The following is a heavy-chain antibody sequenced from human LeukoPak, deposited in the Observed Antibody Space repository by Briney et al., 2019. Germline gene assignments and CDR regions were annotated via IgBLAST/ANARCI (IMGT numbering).Heavy chain of an antibody. CDR2: IRSRDNYGTT. Sequence: GGSLRLSCIPSGFTFNDYAMSWFRRAPGKGLEWVGFIRSRDNYGTTEYAASLKGRFTISRDDSKSIAYLQMNSLKTEDTAVYYCTRDILSAGSPTPPFDYWGQGTLVTVSS. CDR3: TRDILSAGSPTPPFDY. V-gene: IGHV3-49*03. J-gene: IGHJ4*02. D-gene: IGHD2-15*01. CDR1: GFTFNDYA.